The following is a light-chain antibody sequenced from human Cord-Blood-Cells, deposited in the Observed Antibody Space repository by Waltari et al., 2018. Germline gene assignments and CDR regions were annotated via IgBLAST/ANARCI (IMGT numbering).Light chain of an antibody. CDR2: DVS. CDR1: SSDVGGYND. J-gene: IGLJ1*01. V-gene: IGLV2-14*01. CDR3: SSYTSSSTFV. Sequence: QSALTQPASVSGSPGQSITISCTGTSSDVGGYNDVSWYQQHPGKAPKLMIDDVSKRPSGVSHRFSGSKSGNTASLTISGLQAEDEADYYCSSYTSSSTFVFGTGTKVTVL.